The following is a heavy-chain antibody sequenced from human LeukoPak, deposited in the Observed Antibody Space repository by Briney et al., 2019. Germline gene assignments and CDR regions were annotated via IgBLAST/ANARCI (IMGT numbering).Heavy chain of an antibody. J-gene: IGHJ4*02. CDR1: GGTFSSYA. V-gene: IGHV1-18*01. Sequence: SVKVSCKASGGTFSSYAISWVRQAPGQGLEWMGWISAYNGNTNYAQKLQGRVTMTTDTSTSTAYMELRSLRSDDTAVYYCARDPDYDFWSGHPHFDYWGQGTLVTVSS. CDR2: ISAYNGNT. CDR3: ARDPDYDFWSGHPHFDY. D-gene: IGHD3-3*01.